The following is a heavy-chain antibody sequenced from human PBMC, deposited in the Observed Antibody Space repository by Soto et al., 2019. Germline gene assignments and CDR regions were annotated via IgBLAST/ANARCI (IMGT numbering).Heavy chain of an antibody. D-gene: IGHD1-26*01. V-gene: IGHV3-21*01. Sequence: EVQLVESGGGLVNPGGSLRLSCAASGFPFSDYSMNWVRQAPGKGLEWVSCLSSGSSYVYYADSVRGRFTVSRDNAKNSLYLQMNSLRDEDTAVYYCARSPRGVAVVSWFGPWGQGTLVTVSS. CDR1: GFPFSDYS. J-gene: IGHJ5*02. CDR2: LSSGSSYV. CDR3: ARSPRGVAVVSWFGP.